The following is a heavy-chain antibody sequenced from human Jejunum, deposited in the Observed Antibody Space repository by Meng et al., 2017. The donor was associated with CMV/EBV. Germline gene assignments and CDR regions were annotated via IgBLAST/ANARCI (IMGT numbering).Heavy chain of an antibody. D-gene: IGHD3-10*01. Sequence: QGQLHEACLGQVKPSQTLPLTSTVVGGSISSGGYYWSCIRQHPEGGLEWIGYIHDSVSTYYNPSLKSRVTISADTSKNQFSLKLSSVTAADTAVYYGARASYGAGSPLGESWFDPWGQGTLVTVSS. CDR3: ARASYGAGSPLGESWFDP. CDR1: GGSISSGGYY. V-gene: IGHV4-31*03. CDR2: IHDSVST. J-gene: IGHJ5*02.